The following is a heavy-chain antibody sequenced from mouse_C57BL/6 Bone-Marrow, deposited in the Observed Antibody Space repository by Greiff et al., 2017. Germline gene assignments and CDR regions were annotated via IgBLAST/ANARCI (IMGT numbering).Heavy chain of an antibody. J-gene: IGHJ4*01. V-gene: IGHV2-2*01. Sequence: QVQLQQSGPGLVQPSQSLSITCTVSGFSLTSYGVHWVRQSPGKGLEWLGVIWSGGSTDYNAAFISRLSISKDNSKSQVFFKMNSLQADDTAIYDCARNRGTTVVAAYYAMDYWGQGTSVTVSS. CDR3: ARNRGTTVVAAYYAMDY. CDR1: GFSLTSYG. D-gene: IGHD1-1*01. CDR2: IWSGGST.